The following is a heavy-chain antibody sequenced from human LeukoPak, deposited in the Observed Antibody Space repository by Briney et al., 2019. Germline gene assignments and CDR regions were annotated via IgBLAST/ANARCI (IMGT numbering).Heavy chain of an antibody. V-gene: IGHV4-38-2*02. CDR2: IYHSGST. Sequence: PSETLSLTCTVSGYSISSGYYWGWIRQPPGKGLEWIGSIYHSGSTYYNPSLKSRVTISVDTSKNQFSLKLSSVTAADTAVYYCARGAVTGWFDPWGQGTLVTVSS. D-gene: IGHD4-17*01. CDR1: GYSISSGYY. CDR3: ARGAVTGWFDP. J-gene: IGHJ5*02.